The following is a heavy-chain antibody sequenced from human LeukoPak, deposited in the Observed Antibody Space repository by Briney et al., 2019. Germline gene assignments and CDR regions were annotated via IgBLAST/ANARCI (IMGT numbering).Heavy chain of an antibody. V-gene: IGHV4-38-2*02. D-gene: IGHD4-23*01. CDR2: IYHSGST. J-gene: IGHJ4*02. CDR1: GYSISSGYY. CDR3: ARADYGGSDY. Sequence: SETLSLTCTVSGYSISSGYYWGWIRPPPGKGLEWIGIIYHSGSTYYNLSLKSRVTISEDTSKNQFSLKLSSVTAADTAVCYCARADYGGSDYWGQGTLVTVSS.